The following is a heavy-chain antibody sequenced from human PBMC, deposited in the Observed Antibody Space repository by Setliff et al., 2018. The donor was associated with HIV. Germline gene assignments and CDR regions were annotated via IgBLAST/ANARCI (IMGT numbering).Heavy chain of an antibody. V-gene: IGHV4-39*07. CDR1: GDSIGITNYY. CDR2: IYQSGRT. D-gene: IGHD4-17*01. Sequence: PSETLSLTCIASGDSIGITNYYWGWIRQPPGRGLEWVGSIYQSGRTFYNPSLSGRVTVSIATSKNQFSLKLTSVTAADTAVYYCARSALYGDNFRIFWYFDVWGRGTLVTVS. CDR3: ARSALYGDNFRIFWYFDV. J-gene: IGHJ2*01.